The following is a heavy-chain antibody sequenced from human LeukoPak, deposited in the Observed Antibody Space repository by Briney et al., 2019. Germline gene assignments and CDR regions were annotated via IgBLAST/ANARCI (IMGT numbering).Heavy chain of an antibody. D-gene: IGHD3-16*01. J-gene: IGHJ3*02. CDR1: GFIFDNYA. CDR3: VKGTTLDAFDM. Sequence: GGSLRLSCAAAGFIFDNYAMHWVRQAPGKGLGWVSRISWDTGNEDYADSVKGRFTISRDNDKNSLFLQMNSLRPEDTALYYCVKGTTLDAFDMWGQGTMVIVFS. V-gene: IGHV3-9*01. CDR2: ISWDTGNE.